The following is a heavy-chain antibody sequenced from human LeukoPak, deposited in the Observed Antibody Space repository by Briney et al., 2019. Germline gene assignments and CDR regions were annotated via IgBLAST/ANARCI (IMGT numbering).Heavy chain of an antibody. V-gene: IGHV1-46*01. D-gene: IGHD3-9*01. Sequence: ASVKVSCKASRYTFTSYYIHRVRPAPGKGLEWMGIISPSGGSTTYAQKFQGRVTMTRDTSTSTVYIELSSLRSEDTAVYYCARRDFDWSLDYGGQGTLVTVSS. CDR1: RYTFTSYY. J-gene: IGHJ4*02. CDR3: ARRDFDWSLDY. CDR2: ISPSGGST.